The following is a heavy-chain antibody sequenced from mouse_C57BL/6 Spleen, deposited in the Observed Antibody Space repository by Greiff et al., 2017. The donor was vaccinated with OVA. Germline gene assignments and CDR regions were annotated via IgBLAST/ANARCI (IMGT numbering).Heavy chain of an antibody. J-gene: IGHJ3*01. CDR3: ARLYDYERAWFAY. V-gene: IGHV1-39*01. D-gene: IGHD2-4*01. CDR1: GYSFTDYN. Sequence: VQLQQSGPELVKPGASVKISCKASGYSFTDYNMNWVKQSNGQSLEWIGVINPNYGTTSYNQKFKGKATLTVDQSSSTAYMQLNSLTSEDSAVXYCARLYDYERAWFAYWGQGTLVTVSA. CDR2: INPNYGTT.